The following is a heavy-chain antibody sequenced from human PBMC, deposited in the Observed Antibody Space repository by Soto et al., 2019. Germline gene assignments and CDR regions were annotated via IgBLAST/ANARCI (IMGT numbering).Heavy chain of an antibody. CDR3: ARDLQNYDSSGYYVY. CDR2: ISSNSAYI. D-gene: IGHD3-22*01. J-gene: IGHJ4*02. CDR1: GFTFRSFT. V-gene: IGHV3-21*01. Sequence: WSLRLSCAASGFTFRSFTMNWVRQAPGKGLEWVSTISSNSAYIYYTDALRGRFTISRDNAKNSLYLQMNSLRAEDTAVYYCARDLQNYDSSGYYVYWGQGTLVTVSS.